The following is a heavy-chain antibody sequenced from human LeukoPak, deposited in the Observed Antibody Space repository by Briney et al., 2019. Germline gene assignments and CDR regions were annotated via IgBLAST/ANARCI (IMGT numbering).Heavy chain of an antibody. CDR3: ARGGRFLEWFRPRDYYYYMDV. Sequence: SETLSLTCTVYGGSFSGYYWSWIRQPPGKGLEWIGEINHNGSTNYNPSLKSRVTISVDTSKNQFSLKLSSVTAADTAVYYCARGGRFLEWFRPRDYYYYMDVWGKGTTVTVSS. D-gene: IGHD3-3*01. J-gene: IGHJ6*03. CDR1: GGSFSGYY. CDR2: INHNGST. V-gene: IGHV4-34*01.